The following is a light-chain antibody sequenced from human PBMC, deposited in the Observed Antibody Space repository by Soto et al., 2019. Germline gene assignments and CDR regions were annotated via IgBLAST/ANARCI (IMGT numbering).Light chain of an antibody. CDR2: WAS. Sequence: DIVMTQSPDSLALSLGEKATTNCKSSQGFLYSSNNKNYLAWYQQKQGKPPKXLIYWASTRESGVPERLSGSGYGTDLTITISSMQDEDVEVYYCQQYYSTPITFGQGTRLEIK. V-gene: IGKV4-1*01. J-gene: IGKJ5*01. CDR3: QQYYSTPIT. CDR1: QGFLYSSNNKNY.